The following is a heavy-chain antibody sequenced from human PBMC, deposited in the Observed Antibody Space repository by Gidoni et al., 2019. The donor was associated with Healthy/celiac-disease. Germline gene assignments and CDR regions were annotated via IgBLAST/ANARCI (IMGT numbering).Heavy chain of an antibody. V-gene: IGHV3-23*01. CDR2: ISGSGGST. CDR1: GFTFRSYD. CDR3: AKGVWMVFGSPVSPFDY. D-gene: IGHD1-26*01. Sequence: EAQLWESGGGVVRPGGSLRLACAAPGFTFRSYDRGRVRPGPGKGLGWGSAISGSGGSTYYADSVKGRFTISRDNSKNTLYLQMNSLRAEDTAVYYCAKGVWMVFGSPVSPFDYWGQGTLVTVSS. J-gene: IGHJ4*02.